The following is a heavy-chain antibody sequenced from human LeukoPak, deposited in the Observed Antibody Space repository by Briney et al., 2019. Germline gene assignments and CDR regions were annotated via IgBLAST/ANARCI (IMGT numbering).Heavy chain of an antibody. CDR3: ARDGSIEGHYYYGMDV. CDR1: GFTVSSNY. J-gene: IGHJ6*02. D-gene: IGHD2/OR15-2a*01. Sequence: GGSLRLSCAASGFTVSSNYMSWVRQAPGKGLEWVSVIYSGGSTYYADSVKGRFTISRDNSKNTLYLQMNSLRAEDTAVYYCARDGSIEGHYYYGMDVWGQGTTVTVSS. V-gene: IGHV3-53*01. CDR2: IYSGGST.